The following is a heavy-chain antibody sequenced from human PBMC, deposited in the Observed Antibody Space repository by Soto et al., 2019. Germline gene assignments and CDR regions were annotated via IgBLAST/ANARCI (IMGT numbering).Heavy chain of an antibody. D-gene: IGHD6-6*01. CDR2: ISGSGGST. CDR3: AKGGRSSTSSSYYYYYTDV. CDR1: GFTFSSYA. V-gene: IGHV3-23*01. J-gene: IGHJ6*03. Sequence: EVQLLESGGGLVQPGGSLRLSCAASGFTFSSYAMSWVRQAPGKGLEWVSAISGSGGSTYYADSVKGRFTISRDNSKNTLYLQMNSLRAEGTAVYYCAKGGRSSTSSSYYYYYTDVWGKGTTVTVSS.